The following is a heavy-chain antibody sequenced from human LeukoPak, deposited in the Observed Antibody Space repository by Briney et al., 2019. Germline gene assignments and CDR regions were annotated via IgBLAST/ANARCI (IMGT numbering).Heavy chain of an antibody. CDR3: ARVGNGYCSGGSCFATANPIDY. CDR1: GGSLSSGGYY. D-gene: IGHD2-15*01. CDR2: IYYSGST. J-gene: IGHJ4*02. Sequence: SQTLSLTCTVSGGSLSSGGYYWSWIRQHPGKGLEWIGYIYYSGSTYYNPSLKSRVTISVDTSKNQFSLKLSSVTAADTAVYYCARVGNGYCSGGSCFATANPIDYWGQGTLVTVSS. V-gene: IGHV4-31*03.